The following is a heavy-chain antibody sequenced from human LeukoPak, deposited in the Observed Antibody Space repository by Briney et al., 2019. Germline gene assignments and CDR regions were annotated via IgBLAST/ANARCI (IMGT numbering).Heavy chain of an antibody. Sequence: PGGSLRLSCAASGFTFSNYWMHWVRQAPGKGLIWVSFISPDGSKTNYADSVKGRFTISRDNAKNTLYLQMNSLRADDTAVYYCARDRWGGLPDSWGQGTLVPVSS. CDR3: ARDRWGGLPDS. CDR1: GFTFSNYW. D-gene: IGHD3-16*01. J-gene: IGHJ4*02. CDR2: ISPDGSKT. V-gene: IGHV3-74*01.